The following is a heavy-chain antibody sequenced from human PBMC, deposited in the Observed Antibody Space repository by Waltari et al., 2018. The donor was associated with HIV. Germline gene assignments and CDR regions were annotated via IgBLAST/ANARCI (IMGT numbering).Heavy chain of an antibody. CDR3: ARDGYCTNGVCLVPWYFDL. D-gene: IGHD2-8*01. CDR1: GGTFSSYA. J-gene: IGHJ2*01. CDR2: IIPIFGTA. V-gene: IGHV1-69*06. Sequence: QVQLVQSGAEVKKPGSSVKVSCKASGGTFSSYAISWVRQAPGQGLEWMGGIIPIFGTANYAQKFQGRVTITADKSTSTAYMELSSLRSEDTAVYYCARDGYCTNGVCLVPWYFDLWGRGTLVTVSS.